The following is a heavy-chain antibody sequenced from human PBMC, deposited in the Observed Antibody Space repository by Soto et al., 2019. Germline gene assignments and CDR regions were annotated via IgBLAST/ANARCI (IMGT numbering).Heavy chain of an antibody. CDR1: GFMFSSYA. V-gene: IGHV3-30-3*01. CDR2: ISYDGSNK. CDR3: ARDTYDSSATDPDAFDI. D-gene: IGHD3-22*01. J-gene: IGHJ3*02. Sequence: SLRLSCVTSGFMFSSYAMHWVRQAPGKGLEWVAVISYDGSNKYYADSVKGRFTISRDNSKNTLYLQMNSLRAEDTAVYYCARDTYDSSATDPDAFDIWGQGTMVTVSS.